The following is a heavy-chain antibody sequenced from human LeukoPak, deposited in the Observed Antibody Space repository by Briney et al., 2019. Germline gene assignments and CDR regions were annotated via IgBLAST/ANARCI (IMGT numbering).Heavy chain of an antibody. Sequence: PSETLPFTCTVSGGSISSYYWSWIRQPPGKGLEWIGYIYYSGSTNYNPSLKSRVTISVDTSKNQFSLKLSSVTAADTAVYYCARRKGHCSSTSCYYLNYNWFDPWGQGTLVTASS. V-gene: IGHV4-59*08. D-gene: IGHD2-2*01. J-gene: IGHJ5*02. CDR3: ARRKGHCSSTSCYYLNYNWFDP. CDR1: GGSISSYY. CDR2: IYYSGST.